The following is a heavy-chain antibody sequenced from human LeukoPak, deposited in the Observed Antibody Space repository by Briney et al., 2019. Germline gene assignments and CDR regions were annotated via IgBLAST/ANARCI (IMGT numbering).Heavy chain of an antibody. D-gene: IGHD3-10*01. Sequence: SETLSLTCAVYGGSFSDYYWTWIRQPPGKGLEWIGEINHSGSTNYNPSLKSRVTISVDTSKNQFSLKLSSVTAADTAVYYCARTRYYYNSRSYGAPYYFDYWGQGTLVTVSP. V-gene: IGHV4-34*01. J-gene: IGHJ4*02. CDR3: ARTRYYYNSRSYGAPYYFDY. CDR2: INHSGST. CDR1: GGSFSDYY.